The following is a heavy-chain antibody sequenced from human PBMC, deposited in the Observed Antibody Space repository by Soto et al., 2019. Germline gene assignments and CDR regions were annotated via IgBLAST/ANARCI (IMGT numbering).Heavy chain of an antibody. CDR1: GFTFSNYA. J-gene: IGHJ5*02. CDR2: ISSSSYI. V-gene: IGHV3-21*01. Sequence: GGSLRLSCAASGFTFSNYAMSWVRQAPGKGLEWVSSISSSSYIYYADSVKGRFTISRDNAKNSLYLQMNSLRAEDTAVYYCARPQGYCSSTSRPNWFDPWGQGTLVTVSS. CDR3: ARPQGYCSSTSRPNWFDP. D-gene: IGHD2-2*01.